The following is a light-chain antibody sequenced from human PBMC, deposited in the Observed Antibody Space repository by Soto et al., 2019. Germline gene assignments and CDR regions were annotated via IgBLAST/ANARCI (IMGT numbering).Light chain of an antibody. Sequence: QAVVTQEPSLTVSPGGTVTLTCASSTGAVTSGNYASWFQQFPGQPPRTLIYTTNNRHSWTPARCSGSLLGGRAALTLAGAQPEDEADYYCLLYYGGAHLVFGGGTKLTVL. CDR2: TTN. CDR1: TGAVTSGNY. J-gene: IGLJ3*02. V-gene: IGLV7-43*01. CDR3: LLYYGGAHLV.